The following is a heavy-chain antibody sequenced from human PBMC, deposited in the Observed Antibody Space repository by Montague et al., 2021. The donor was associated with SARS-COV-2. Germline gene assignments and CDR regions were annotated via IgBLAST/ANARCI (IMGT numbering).Heavy chain of an antibody. CDR1: GVSITSYY. CDR2: IYASGST. V-gene: IGHV4-4*07. J-gene: IGHJ6*02. CDR3: ARDSWHIVVVTAIRDGYYGMDV. D-gene: IGHD2-21*02. Sequence: SETLSLTCSISGVSITSYYWSWVSQPAGKGLEWIGHIYASGSTNYNPSLKSRVTISVDTSKNQFSLKLSSVTAADTAVYYCARDSWHIVVVTAIRDGYYGMDVWGQGTTVTVSS.